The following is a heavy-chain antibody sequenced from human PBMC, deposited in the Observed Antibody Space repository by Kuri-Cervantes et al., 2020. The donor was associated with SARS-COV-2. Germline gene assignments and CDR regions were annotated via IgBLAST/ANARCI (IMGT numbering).Heavy chain of an antibody. D-gene: IGHD3-3*01. CDR1: GGSISSYY. CDR2: IYYSGST. V-gene: IGHV4-59*12. CDR3: ARASTTIYGVLIALFSSNAFGI. J-gene: IGHJ3*02. Sequence: GSLRLSCTVSGGSISSYYWSWIRQPPGKGLEWIGYIYYSGSTNYNPSLKSRVTISVDTSKNQFSLKLSSVTAADTGVYYCARASTTIYGVLIALFSSNAFGIWGQGTMVTVSS.